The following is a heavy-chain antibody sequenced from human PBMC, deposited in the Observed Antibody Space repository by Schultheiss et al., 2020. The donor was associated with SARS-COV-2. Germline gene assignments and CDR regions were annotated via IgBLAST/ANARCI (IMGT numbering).Heavy chain of an antibody. CDR1: GFTLNNFG. V-gene: IGHV3-30*18. Sequence: GGSLRLSCAASGFTLNNFGMHWVRQAPGKGLEWVAVISYDGGNEYYADSVKGRFTISRDNSKKTVYLQMNSLRAEDAAVYYCAKGKSGSYYGAFDYWGQGTLITVSS. CDR3: AKGKSGSYYGAFDY. D-gene: IGHD1-26*01. J-gene: IGHJ4*02. CDR2: ISYDGGNE.